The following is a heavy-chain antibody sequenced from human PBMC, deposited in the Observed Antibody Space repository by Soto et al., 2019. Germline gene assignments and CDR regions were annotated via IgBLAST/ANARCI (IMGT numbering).Heavy chain of an antibody. Sequence: GGSLRLSCAASGFTFSSYAMSWVRQAPGKGLEWVSAISGSGGSTYYADSVKGRFTISRDNSKNTLYLQMNSLRAEDTAVYYCAKDRRYYYDSSGYYYSAGFDYWGQGTLVTVSS. CDR1: GFTFSSYA. J-gene: IGHJ4*02. CDR3: AKDRRYYYDSSGYYYSAGFDY. CDR2: ISGSGGST. D-gene: IGHD3-22*01. V-gene: IGHV3-23*01.